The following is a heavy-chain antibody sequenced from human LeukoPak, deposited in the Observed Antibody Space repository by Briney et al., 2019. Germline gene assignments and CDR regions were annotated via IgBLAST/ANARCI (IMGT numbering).Heavy chain of an antibody. Sequence: GGSLRLSCAASGFTFSSYGMHWVRQAPGKGLEWLAVISYDGSNKYYTDSVKGRFTISRDNSKNTLYLQMNSLRAEDTAVYYCAKGHSSGWYYFDYWGQGTLVTVSS. CDR2: ISYDGSNK. V-gene: IGHV3-30*18. J-gene: IGHJ4*02. CDR3: AKGHSSGWYYFDY. D-gene: IGHD6-19*01. CDR1: GFTFSSYG.